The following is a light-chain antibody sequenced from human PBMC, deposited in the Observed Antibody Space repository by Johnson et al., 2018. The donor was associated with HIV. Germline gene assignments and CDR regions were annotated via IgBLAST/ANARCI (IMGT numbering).Light chain of an antibody. J-gene: IGLJ1*01. CDR3: ATWVGSLTIGGV. Sequence: QSVLTQPPSVSAAPGQKVTISCSGSSSNIGNKYVSWYQQLPGTAPKILIYEDKKRPSGSPDRFSGSTSGTSATLGITGLQTGAAADSYCATWVGSLTIGGVFGTGTKVTVL. CDR2: EDK. CDR1: SSNIGNKY. V-gene: IGLV1-51*02.